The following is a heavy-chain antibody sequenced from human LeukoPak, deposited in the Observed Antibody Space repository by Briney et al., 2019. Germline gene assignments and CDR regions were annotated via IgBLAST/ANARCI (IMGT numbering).Heavy chain of an antibody. CDR3: ARGRPYYGSGSYYPGWWFDP. Sequence: SVKVSCKASGGTFSSYASSWVRQAPGQGLEWMGGIIPIFGTANYAQKFQGRVTITADESTSTAYMELSSLRSEDTAVYYCARGRPYYGSGSYYPGWWFDPWVERALATDSS. D-gene: IGHD3-10*01. CDR2: IIPIFGTA. V-gene: IGHV1-69*13. CDR1: GGTFSSYA. J-gene: IGHJ5*02.